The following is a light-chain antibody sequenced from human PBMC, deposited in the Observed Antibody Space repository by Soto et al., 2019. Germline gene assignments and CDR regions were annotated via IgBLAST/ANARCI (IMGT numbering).Light chain of an antibody. Sequence: IVMTQSPATLSVSPGERATLSCRASQSISSELAWYQQRPGQAPRLLIHDASTRATGIPARFSGSGSGTEFTLTISSLQSEDFAVYYCQHYHNWPPLLGQGTKVDIK. J-gene: IGKJ1*01. CDR1: QSISSE. V-gene: IGKV3-15*01. CDR2: DAS. CDR3: QHYHNWPPL.